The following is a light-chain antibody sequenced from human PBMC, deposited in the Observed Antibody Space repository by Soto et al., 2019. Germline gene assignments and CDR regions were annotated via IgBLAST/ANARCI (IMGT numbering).Light chain of an antibody. J-gene: IGLJ2*01. CDR1: SSDVGGYNY. V-gene: IGLV2-8*01. CDR3: RSYAGSNNVV. Sequence: QSALTQPPSASWSPGQSVTISCTGTSSDVGGYNYVSWYQQHPGKAPKLMMYEVSKRPSGVPDRFSGSKSGNTASLTVSGLQAEDEADYYCRSYAGSNNVVFGGGTKLTVL. CDR2: EVS.